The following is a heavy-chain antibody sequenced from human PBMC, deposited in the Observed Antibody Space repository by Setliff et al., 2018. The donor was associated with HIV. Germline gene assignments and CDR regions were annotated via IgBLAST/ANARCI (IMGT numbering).Heavy chain of an antibody. CDR2: VSGRGSDK. CDR1: GFTFNTYA. D-gene: IGHD3-22*01. V-gene: IGHV3-23*01. Sequence: GGSLRLSCAASGFTFNTYAMSWVRQAPGKGLEWVSSVSGRGSDKYYADSVKGRFIISRDNSRNTLYLQMTGLRADDTAVYYCATPPTFYYDDTGLGYFAYWGQGALVTVS. CDR3: ATPPTFYYDDTGLGYFAY. J-gene: IGHJ4*02.